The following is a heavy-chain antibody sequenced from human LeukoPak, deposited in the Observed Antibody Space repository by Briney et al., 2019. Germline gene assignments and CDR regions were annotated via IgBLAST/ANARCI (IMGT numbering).Heavy chain of an antibody. CDR1: DGFITNYY. D-gene: IGHD4-17*01. V-gene: IGHV4-59*01. J-gene: IGHJ4*02. CDR2: VHYSGTT. CDR3: ATGYGDFRVEGRYFYS. Sequence: PSETLSLTCTVSDGFITNYYWSWVRRPPGKGLEFIGYVHYSGTTNYNPSLRSRVTISIDTSKKHFFLKLNSVTAADTAVYYCATGYGDFRVEGRYFYSWGQGTLVTVSS.